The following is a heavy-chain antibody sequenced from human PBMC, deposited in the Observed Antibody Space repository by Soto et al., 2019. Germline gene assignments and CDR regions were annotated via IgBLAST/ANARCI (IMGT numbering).Heavy chain of an antibody. CDR2: IRSKAYGGTT. V-gene: IGHV3-49*05. CDR3: TTSSSWYYYYGMDV. CDR1: GFTFGDYA. J-gene: IGHJ6*02. Sequence: KPGGSLRLSCTASGFTFGDYAMSWFRQAPGKGLEWVGFIRSKAYGGTTEYAASVKGRFTISRDDSKSIAYLQMNSLKTEDTAVYYCTTSSSWYYYYGMDVWGQGTTVTVSS. D-gene: IGHD6-13*01.